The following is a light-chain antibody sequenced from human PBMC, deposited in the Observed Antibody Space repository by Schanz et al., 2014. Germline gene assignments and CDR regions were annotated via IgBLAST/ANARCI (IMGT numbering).Light chain of an antibody. V-gene: IGLV1-44*01. Sequence: QSVLTQPPSASGTPGQRVTISCSGGSSNIRSNTVTWYQQLPGAAPKLLIHTNDQRPSGVPDRISGSKSGTSASLAISGLQAEDEADYYCSSYTNINTPQYVFGTGTKLTVL. CDR2: TND. J-gene: IGLJ1*01. CDR1: SSNIRSNT. CDR3: SSYTNINTPQYV.